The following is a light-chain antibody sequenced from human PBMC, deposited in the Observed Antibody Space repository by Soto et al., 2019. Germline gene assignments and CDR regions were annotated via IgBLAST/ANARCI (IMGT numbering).Light chain of an antibody. Sequence: QSVLTQPPSLSAAPGQKVTISCSGSNSNIGNKYVSWYQLLPGAAPKLLIYDNYKRPSGIPDRFSGSQSGTSATLGITGLQTGDETDYYCGSWDSRLSVVVFGGGTKVTVL. V-gene: IGLV1-51*01. CDR3: GSWDSRLSVVV. J-gene: IGLJ3*02. CDR2: DNY. CDR1: NSNIGNKY.